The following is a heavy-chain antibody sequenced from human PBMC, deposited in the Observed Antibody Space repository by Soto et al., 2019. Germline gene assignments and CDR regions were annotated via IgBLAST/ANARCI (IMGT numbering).Heavy chain of an antibody. CDR2: MFYNGST. CDR1: HDSCTAINSY. CDR3: ARHPRGTYRIIAS. V-gene: IGHV4-39*01. Sequence: SEMLCVTYSVSHDSCTAINSYRILIRQAPGKGLEWIGSMFYNGSTYYNPSLKSRVTISVDTSKTQFSLMLTSVTAADTAVYYCARHPRGTYRIIASWGQGTLVTVSS. D-gene: IGHD1-26*01. J-gene: IGHJ4*02.